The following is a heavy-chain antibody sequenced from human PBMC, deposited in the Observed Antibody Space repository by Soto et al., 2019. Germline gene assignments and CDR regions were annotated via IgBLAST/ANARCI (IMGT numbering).Heavy chain of an antibody. CDR1: GGSISSYY. CDR3: ARRYSSSFDY. Sequence: QVQLQESGPGLVKPSETLSLTCTVSGGSISSYYWSWIRQPPGKGLEWIGYIYYSGSTNYKPSPKSRVTISVDTSKNQFSLKLSSVTAADTAVYYCARRYSSSFDYWGQGTLVTVSS. J-gene: IGHJ4*02. D-gene: IGHD6-13*01. CDR2: IYYSGST. V-gene: IGHV4-59*08.